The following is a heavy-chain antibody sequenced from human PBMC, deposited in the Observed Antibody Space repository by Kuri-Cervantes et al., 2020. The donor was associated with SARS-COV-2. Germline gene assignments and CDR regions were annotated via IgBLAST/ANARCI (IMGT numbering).Heavy chain of an antibody. D-gene: IGHD2-15*01. V-gene: IGHV3-23*01. CDR2: ISGSGAST. J-gene: IGHJ4*02. CDR1: GFTFSSYA. Sequence: GGSLRLSCAASGFTFSSYAMNWVRQAPGKGLEWVSGISGSGASTYYADSVKGRFTISRDNPKNTLYLQMNSLRADDTALYYCAKGTTIVVVVAVAHWGQGTLVTVSS. CDR3: AKGTTIVVVVAVAH.